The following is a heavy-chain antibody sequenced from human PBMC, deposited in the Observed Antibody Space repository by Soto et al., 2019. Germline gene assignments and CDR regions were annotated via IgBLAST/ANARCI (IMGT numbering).Heavy chain of an antibody. J-gene: IGHJ4*02. CDR2: IDPSDSYT. Sequence: PRESLKISCKGSGYSFTSYWISWVRQMPGKGLEWMGRIDPSDSYTNYSPSFQGHVTISADKSISTAYLQWSSLKASDTAMYYCARPVAYCGGDCYLFDYWGQGTLVTVSS. CDR3: ARPVAYCGGDCYLFDY. D-gene: IGHD2-21*02. V-gene: IGHV5-10-1*01. CDR1: GYSFTSYW.